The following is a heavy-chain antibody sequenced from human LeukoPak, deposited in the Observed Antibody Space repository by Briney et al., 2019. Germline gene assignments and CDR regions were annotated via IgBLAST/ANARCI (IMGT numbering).Heavy chain of an antibody. CDR2: IYHSGST. J-gene: IGHJ3*02. Sequence: PSGTLSLTCAVSGGSISSSNWWSWVRQPPGKGLEWIGEIYHSGSTNYNPSLKSRVTISVDKSKNQFSLKLSSVTAADTAVYYCASTGYYDSSGPKHPYAFDIWGQGTMVTVSS. V-gene: IGHV4-4*02. D-gene: IGHD3-22*01. CDR3: ASTGYYDSSGPKHPYAFDI. CDR1: GGSISSSNW.